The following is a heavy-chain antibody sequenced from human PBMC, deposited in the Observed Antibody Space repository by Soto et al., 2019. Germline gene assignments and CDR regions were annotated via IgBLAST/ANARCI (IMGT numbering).Heavy chain of an antibody. CDR3: ARLAGYCSSTSCYWDYYYGMDV. CDR1: GYSFTSYW. J-gene: IGHJ6*02. CDR2: IDPSDSYT. D-gene: IGHD2-2*01. V-gene: IGHV5-10-1*01. Sequence: ESLKISCKGSGYSFTSYWISWVRQMPGKGLEWMGRIDPSDSYTNYSPSFQGHVTISADKSISTAYLQWSSLKASDTAMYYCARLAGYCSSTSCYWDYYYGMDVWGQGTTVTVSS.